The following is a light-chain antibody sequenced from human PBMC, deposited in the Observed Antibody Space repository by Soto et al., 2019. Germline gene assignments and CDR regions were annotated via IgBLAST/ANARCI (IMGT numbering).Light chain of an antibody. CDR3: HQRYNWPRVT. V-gene: IGKV3-11*01. Sequence: EIVLTQSLATLSLSPGETATLFCRASPSVSRYLAWYQQNPGQAPRLLIYDASNRATGIPARFSGSGSGTDFTLPITSLEPEDFAVYFCHQRYNWPRVTFGQGTRLEIK. CDR2: DAS. J-gene: IGKJ5*01. CDR1: PSVSRY.